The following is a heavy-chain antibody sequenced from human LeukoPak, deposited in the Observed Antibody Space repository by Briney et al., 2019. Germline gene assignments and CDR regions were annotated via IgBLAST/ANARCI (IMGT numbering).Heavy chain of an antibody. D-gene: IGHD3-22*01. CDR1: GFTFRKHY. J-gene: IGHJ6*02. CDR2: ISASGGTT. CDR3: AKDLREWYYDPNGNYFSYGMDV. Sequence: GGSLRLSCAASGFTFRKHYMSWIRQAPGRGPEWVAYISASGGTTYYPDSVNGRFTISRDNTKNSLHLQMNSLRAEDTAVYYCAKDLREWYYDPNGNYFSYGMDVWGQGTTVVVSS. V-gene: IGHV3-11*01.